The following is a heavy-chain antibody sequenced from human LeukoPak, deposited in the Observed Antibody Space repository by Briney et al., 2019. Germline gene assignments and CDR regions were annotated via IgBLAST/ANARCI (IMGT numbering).Heavy chain of an antibody. J-gene: IGHJ4*02. CDR1: GFTFGDYA. D-gene: IGHD2-2*01. CDR2: IRSKAYGGTP. CDR3: TRAPSQYCSSTSCYPYYFDY. V-gene: IGHV3-49*04. Sequence: PGGSLRLSCTASGFTFGDYAMSWVRQAPGKGLEWVGFIRSKAYGGTPEYAATVKGRFAISRDDSKSIAYLQMNSLKTEDTAVYYCTRAPSQYCSSTSCYPYYFDYWGQGTLVTVSS.